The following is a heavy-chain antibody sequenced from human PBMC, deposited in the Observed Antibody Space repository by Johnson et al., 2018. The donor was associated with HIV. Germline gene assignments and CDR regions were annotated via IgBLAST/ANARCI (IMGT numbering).Heavy chain of an antibody. J-gene: IGHJ3*02. Sequence: VQLVESGGGLVKPGGSLRLSCAASGFTFSSYAMSWVRQAPGKGLEWVSTIVGSGGSTYYADSVRGRFTISRDNSKNTLYLQMNSLRAEDTAVYYCAKGLGGAFDIWGQGTMVTVSS. D-gene: IGHD3-16*01. CDR3: AKGLGGAFDI. V-gene: IGHV3-23*04. CDR2: IVGSGGST. CDR1: GFTFSSYA.